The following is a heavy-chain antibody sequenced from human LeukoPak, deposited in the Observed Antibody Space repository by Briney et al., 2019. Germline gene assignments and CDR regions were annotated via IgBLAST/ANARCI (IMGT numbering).Heavy chain of an antibody. D-gene: IGHD2-2*01. J-gene: IGHJ5*01. V-gene: IGHV3-23*01. Sequence: GGSLRPSGGPFGFTFNNYAMSWCPRAPGKGLQWFSALSASGGTTYYADSVKGRFTISRDNSANTLYLHLNSLRVEDTAVYYCAKEPREYCSISACPNWFESWGQGTLVTVSS. CDR3: AKEPREYCSISACPNWFES. CDR1: GFTFNNYA. CDR2: LSASGGTT.